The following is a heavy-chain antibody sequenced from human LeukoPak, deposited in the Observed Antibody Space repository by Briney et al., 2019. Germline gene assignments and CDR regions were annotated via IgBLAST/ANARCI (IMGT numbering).Heavy chain of an antibody. V-gene: IGHV4-39*01. CDR1: DGSISSSSYY. D-gene: IGHD2-2*01. Sequence: PSETLSLTCSVSDGSISSSSYYWGWIRQPPGKGLEWIGSIYYSGSTYYNPSLKSRVTISVDTSKNQFSLKLSSVTAADTAVYYCARLSDCSSTSCYWGYYYYYMDVWGKGTTVTVSS. J-gene: IGHJ6*03. CDR2: IYYSGST. CDR3: ARLSDCSSTSCYWGYYYYYMDV.